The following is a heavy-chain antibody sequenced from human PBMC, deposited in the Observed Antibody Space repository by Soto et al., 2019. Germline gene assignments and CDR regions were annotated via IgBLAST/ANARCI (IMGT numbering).Heavy chain of an antibody. V-gene: IGHV3-9*02. CDR3: AKARGGYDYRFNGMDV. D-gene: IGHD5-12*01. Sequence: PGGSVGASGAASPVTTVVSSVQCARHAPWQGMEWVSGISWNSGSAGYADSVKGRFTRCRDNAKNTLYLQMDSLRVEDTALYYCAKARGGYDYRFNGMDVWGQGTTVTVSS. CDR2: ISWNSGSA. CDR1: PVTTVVSS. J-gene: IGHJ6*02.